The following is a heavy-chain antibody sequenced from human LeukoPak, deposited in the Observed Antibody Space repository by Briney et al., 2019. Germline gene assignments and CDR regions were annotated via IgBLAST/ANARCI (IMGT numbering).Heavy chain of an antibody. V-gene: IGHV4-34*01. CDR3: ATDDYAGTLVDY. CDR1: GGSFSGDF. Sequence: SETLSLTCAVYGGSFSGDFWSWIRQSPGKGLEWIGSIYHSGSTYYKPSLRSRVTISLDTSKNQFSLKVSSVTAADTAVYYCATDDYAGTLVDYWGQGTLVIVSS. D-gene: IGHD4-23*01. CDR2: IYHSGST. J-gene: IGHJ4*02.